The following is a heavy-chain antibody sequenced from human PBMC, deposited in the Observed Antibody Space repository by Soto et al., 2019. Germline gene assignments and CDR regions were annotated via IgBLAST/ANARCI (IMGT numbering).Heavy chain of an antibody. J-gene: IGHJ4*02. CDR1: GGSISSGGYY. V-gene: IGHV4-31*03. CDR3: ARGHHSSGYCFDY. Sequence: QVQLQESGPGLVKPSQILSLTCTVSGGSISSGGYYWSWIRQHPGKGLEWIGYIYYSGSTYYNPSLKSRVTISVDTSKNQFSLKLSSVTAADTAVYYCARGHHSSGYCFDYWGQGTLVTVSS. CDR2: IYYSGST. D-gene: IGHD3-22*01.